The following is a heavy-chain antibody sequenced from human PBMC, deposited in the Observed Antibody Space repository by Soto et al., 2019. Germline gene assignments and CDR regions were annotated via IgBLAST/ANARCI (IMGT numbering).Heavy chain of an antibody. V-gene: IGHV4-59*01. J-gene: IGHJ6*03. D-gene: IGHD2-2*01. CDR2: IYYSGST. Sequence: SETLSLTCTVSGGSISSYYWSWIRQPPGKGLEWIGYIYYSGSTNYNPSLKSRVTISVDTSKNQFSLKLSSVTAADTAVYYCARDVVVPAANDYYYYMDVWGKGTTVTVSS. CDR1: GGSISSYY. CDR3: ARDVVVPAANDYYYYMDV.